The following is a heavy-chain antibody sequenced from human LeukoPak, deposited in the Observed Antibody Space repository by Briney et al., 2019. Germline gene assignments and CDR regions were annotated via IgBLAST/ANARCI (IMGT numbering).Heavy chain of an antibody. J-gene: IGHJ3*02. V-gene: IGHV4-4*07. Sequence: SETLSLTCTVSGASMTSYYWSWIRQPAGQGREWIGRISTTGTTHYNPSLKGRVTMSLDTSKNHFSLKLTSVTAADTAVYYCARLAVPADKGAFDIWAHGTLVTVSS. CDR2: ISTTGTT. D-gene: IGHD2-2*01. CDR3: ARLAVPADKGAFDI. CDR1: GASMTSYY.